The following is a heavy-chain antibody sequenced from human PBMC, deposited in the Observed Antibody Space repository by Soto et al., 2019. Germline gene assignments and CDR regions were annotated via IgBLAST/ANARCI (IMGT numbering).Heavy chain of an antibody. Sequence: SETLSLTCTVSGASISSGDYYWSWVRQPPGKGREWIGYIYDSGSTYYNAALKSRLTISLDTSKIQFSLNLTSVTAADTAVYHCARIVAGVLPLAHWGQGTRVTVSS. CDR1: GASISSGDYY. CDR2: IYDSGST. D-gene: IGHD6-19*01. CDR3: ARIVAGVLPLAH. V-gene: IGHV4-30-4*01. J-gene: IGHJ5*02.